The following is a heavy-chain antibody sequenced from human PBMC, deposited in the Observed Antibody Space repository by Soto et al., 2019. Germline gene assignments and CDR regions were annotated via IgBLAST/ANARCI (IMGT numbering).Heavy chain of an antibody. Sequence: VKVSCKASGGTFSSYAISWVRQAPGQGLEWMGGIIPIFGTANYAQKFQGRVTITADESTSTAYMELSSLRSEDTAVYYCARGSVGCSGGSCYSAILDYWGQGTLVTVSS. CDR3: ARGSVGCSGGSCYSAILDY. CDR2: IIPIFGTA. V-gene: IGHV1-69*13. J-gene: IGHJ4*02. D-gene: IGHD2-15*01. CDR1: GGTFSSYA.